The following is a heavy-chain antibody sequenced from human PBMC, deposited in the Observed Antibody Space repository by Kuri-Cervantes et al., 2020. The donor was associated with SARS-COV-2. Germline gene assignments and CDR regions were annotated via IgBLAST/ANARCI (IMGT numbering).Heavy chain of an antibody. Sequence: SETLSPTCTVSGGSISSSSYYWGWIRQPPGKGLEWIGSIYYSGSTYYNPSLKSRVTISVDTSKNQFSLKLSSVTAADTAVYYCASDHIAVAGTGDYWGQGTLVTVSS. CDR3: ASDHIAVAGTGDY. D-gene: IGHD6-19*01. V-gene: IGHV4-39*01. CDR2: IYYSGST. CDR1: GGSISSSSYY. J-gene: IGHJ4*02.